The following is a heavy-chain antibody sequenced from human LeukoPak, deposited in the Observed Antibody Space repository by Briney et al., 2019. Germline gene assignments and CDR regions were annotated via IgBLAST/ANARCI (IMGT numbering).Heavy chain of an antibody. CDR1: GFTFNNYP. D-gene: IGHD6-13*01. Sequence: GGSLRLSCAASGFTFNNYPMHWVRQAPGKGLEWVAVISYDGSNKYYADSVKGRFTISRDNAKNLLYLQMNSLRAEDTAVYYCARAQWRAGSSWYEGSDAFDIWGQGTMVTVSS. J-gene: IGHJ3*02. CDR2: ISYDGSNK. CDR3: ARAQWRAGSSWYEGSDAFDI. V-gene: IGHV3-30-3*01.